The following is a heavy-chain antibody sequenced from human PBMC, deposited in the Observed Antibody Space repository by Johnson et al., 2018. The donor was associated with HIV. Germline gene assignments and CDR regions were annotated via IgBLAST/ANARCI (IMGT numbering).Heavy chain of an antibody. D-gene: IGHD1-1*01. V-gene: IGHV3-64*01. Sequence: VQLVESGGGLVQPGRSLRLSCVASGFTFSSYAMHWVRQAPGKGLEYVSTITSNGGSTYYANSVKGRFTISRDNSKNTLYLQMNSLRAEDTAVYYCAKVAYSDAFDIWGQGTMVTVSS. J-gene: IGHJ3*02. CDR2: ITSNGGST. CDR1: GFTFSSYA. CDR3: AKVAYSDAFDI.